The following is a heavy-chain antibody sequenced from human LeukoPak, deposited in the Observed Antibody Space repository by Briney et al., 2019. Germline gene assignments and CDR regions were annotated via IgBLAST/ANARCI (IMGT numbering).Heavy chain of an antibody. Sequence: KSSETLSLTCTVSGGSISSYYWSWIRQPPGKGLEWIGYIYYSGSTNYNPSLKSRVTISVDTSKNQFSLKLSSVTAADTAVYYCASYSGSYLAYWGQGTLVTVSS. CDR3: ASYSGSYLAY. V-gene: IGHV4-59*01. D-gene: IGHD1-26*01. CDR2: IYYSGST. CDR1: GGSISSYY. J-gene: IGHJ4*02.